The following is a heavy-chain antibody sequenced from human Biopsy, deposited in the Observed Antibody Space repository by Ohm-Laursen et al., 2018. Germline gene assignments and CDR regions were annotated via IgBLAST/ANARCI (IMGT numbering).Heavy chain of an antibody. CDR2: ITVSADTT. V-gene: IGHV3-23*01. J-gene: IGHJ4*02. D-gene: IGHD2-15*01. CDR1: GFTFSSYA. Sequence: GSLRLSCTASGFTFSSYAMNWVRQAPGKGLEWVSAITVSADTTYYADSVKGRFTISRDNSKNTLYLQMNSLRAEDTAVYYCAKDHCSGGTCYSDGPVFDFWGQGTLVSVSS. CDR3: AKDHCSGGTCYSDGPVFDF.